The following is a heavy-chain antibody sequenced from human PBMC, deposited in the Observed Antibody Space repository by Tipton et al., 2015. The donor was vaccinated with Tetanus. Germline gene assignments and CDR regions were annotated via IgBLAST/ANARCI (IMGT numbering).Heavy chain of an antibody. D-gene: IGHD3-3*01. V-gene: IGHV4-61*08. Sequence: TLSLTCAVSGGSITSGAYLWGWIRQPPGKGLEWIGYVSYSGSTNSNYSLKSRITISQGTSKNQFSLRLTSVTAADTAVYYCARANYDFPKKGPFDSWGQGSLVIVSS. CDR1: GGSITSGAYL. CDR3: ARANYDFPKKGPFDS. J-gene: IGHJ4*02. CDR2: VSYSGST.